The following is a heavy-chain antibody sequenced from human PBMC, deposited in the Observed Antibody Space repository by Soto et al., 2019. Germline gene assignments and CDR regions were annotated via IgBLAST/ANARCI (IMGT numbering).Heavy chain of an antibody. CDR2: IIPIFGTA. J-gene: IGHJ5*02. CDR1: GGTFSSYA. V-gene: IGHV1-69*13. CDR3: ARGPYYYDSSGYNPQYNWFDP. Sequence: SVKVSCKASGGTFSSYAISWVRQAPGQGLEWMGGIIPIFGTANYAQKFQGRVTITADESTSTAYMELSSLRSEDTAVYYCARGPYYYDSSGYNPQYNWFDPWGQGTLVTVSS. D-gene: IGHD3-22*01.